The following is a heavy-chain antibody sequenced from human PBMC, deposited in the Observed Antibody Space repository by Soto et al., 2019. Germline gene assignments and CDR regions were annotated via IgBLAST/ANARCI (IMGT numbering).Heavy chain of an antibody. CDR3: ARVVGAPNGFDP. CDR2: SRNKANSYTT. D-gene: IGHD1-26*01. J-gene: IGHJ5*02. CDR1: GFTFSDHQ. V-gene: IGHV3-72*01. Sequence: EVQLVESGGGLVQPGGSLRLSCAASGFTFSDHQMDWVRQAPGKGLEWVGRSRNKANSYTTEYAASVKGRFTISRDDSKNSLYLKMNSLKIEDTAVYYCARVVGAPNGFDPWGQGTLVTVSS.